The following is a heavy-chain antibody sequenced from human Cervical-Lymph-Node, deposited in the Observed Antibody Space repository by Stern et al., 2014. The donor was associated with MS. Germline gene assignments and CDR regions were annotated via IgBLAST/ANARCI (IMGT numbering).Heavy chain of an antibody. J-gene: IGHJ4*02. CDR2: MSATDGII. Sequence: EVQLEESGGTLVQPGASLRLSCAASGFRFSAYSMTWVRQAPGQGLECVSYMSATDGIIYYDDSVKGRFTISIYNAKNLLYLQMNSLRVDDTAVYYCARDIAAADYWGQGTLVTVSS. V-gene: IGHV3-48*01. CDR3: ARDIAAADY. D-gene: IGHD6-13*01. CDR1: GFRFSAYS.